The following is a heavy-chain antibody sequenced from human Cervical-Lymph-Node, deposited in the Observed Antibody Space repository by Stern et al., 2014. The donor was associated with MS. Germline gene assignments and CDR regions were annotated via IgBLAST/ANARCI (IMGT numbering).Heavy chain of an antibody. CDR1: GYSFTIYY. V-gene: IGHV5-51*01. CDR3: ARHVQGFDY. J-gene: IGHJ4*02. CDR2: IYPYDSDT. Sequence: EVQLVESGAEVQTPGESLKISCKLSGYSFTIYYIALVRQMPGKGLEWMGVIYPYDSDTTYSPSFQGQVTISADKSITTAYLQWSSLRASDTAMYYCARHVQGFDYWGQGTLVTVSS.